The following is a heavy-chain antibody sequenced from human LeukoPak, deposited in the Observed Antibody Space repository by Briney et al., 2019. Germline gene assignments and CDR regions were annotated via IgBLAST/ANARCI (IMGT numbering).Heavy chain of an antibody. V-gene: IGHV4-39*01. Sequence: KPSETLSLTCTVSGGSISSGSYYWGWIRQPPGKGLEWIVSIYYRGSTYYNPSLKGRVTISVDTSKTQLSLKLSSVTATDTAVYYCARLDYGDHDYWGQGTLVTVSS. J-gene: IGHJ4*02. CDR3: ARLDYGDHDY. CDR1: GGSISSGSYY. D-gene: IGHD4-17*01. CDR2: IYYRGST.